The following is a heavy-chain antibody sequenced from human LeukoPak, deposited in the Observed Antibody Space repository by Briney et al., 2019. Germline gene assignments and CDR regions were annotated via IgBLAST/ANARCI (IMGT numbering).Heavy chain of an antibody. J-gene: IGHJ4*02. CDR1: GGSISSYF. V-gene: IGHV4-59*01. CDR3: AGTQQWLAFDY. CDR2: FYHSGST. Sequence: SETLSLTCSVPGGSISSYFWSWVRQPPGKGLEWIGCFYHSGSTNYNPSLKSRVTTSVDTSKNQFSLRLNSVTAADTAVYYCAGTQQWLAFDYWGQGILVTVSS. D-gene: IGHD6-19*01.